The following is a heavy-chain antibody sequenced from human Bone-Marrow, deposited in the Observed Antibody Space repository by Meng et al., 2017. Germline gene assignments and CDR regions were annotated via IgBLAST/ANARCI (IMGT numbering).Heavy chain of an antibody. CDR2: ISSSSSYI. CDR1: GFTFSSYS. CDR3: ARGVEGG. Sequence: GESLKISCAASGFTFSSYSMNWVRQAPGKGLEWVSSISSSSSYIYSADSVKGRFTISRDNAKNSLYLQMNSLRAEDTAVYYCARGVEGGWGQGTLVTVSS. J-gene: IGHJ4*02. V-gene: IGHV3-21*01.